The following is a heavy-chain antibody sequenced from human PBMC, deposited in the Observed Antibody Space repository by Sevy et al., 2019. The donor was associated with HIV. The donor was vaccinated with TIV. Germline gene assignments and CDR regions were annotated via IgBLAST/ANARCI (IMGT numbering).Heavy chain of an antibody. Sequence: GGSLRLSCAATGFTFDDYAMHWVRQVPGKGLEWVSGITWKSGSTGYADSVKGRFTVSRDNAKNFLYLQMYSLRPDDPAFYYCAKALSPYGSGWYRGIDFWGQGTLVTVSS. CDR1: GFTFDDYA. J-gene: IGHJ4*02. D-gene: IGHD6-19*01. V-gene: IGHV3-9*01. CDR3: AKALSPYGSGWYRGIDF. CDR2: ITWKSGST.